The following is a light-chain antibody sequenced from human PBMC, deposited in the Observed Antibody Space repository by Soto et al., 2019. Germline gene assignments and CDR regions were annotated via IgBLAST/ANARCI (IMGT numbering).Light chain of an antibody. CDR2: RTF. CDR3: QQFSSAPLT. V-gene: IGKV4-1*01. J-gene: IGKJ4*01. CDR1: QSVLYSSNNKNY. Sequence: DIVMTQSPDSLAVSLGERATINCKSSQSVLYSSNNKNYLAWYQQKPGQPPRLLLYRTFNRATGIPDRFSGSGSGTDFTLTISRLEPEDFAVYFCQQFSSAPLTFGGGTKVDIK.